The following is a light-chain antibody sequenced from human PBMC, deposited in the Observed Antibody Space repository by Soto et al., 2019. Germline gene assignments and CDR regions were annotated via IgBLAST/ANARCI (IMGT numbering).Light chain of an antibody. CDR1: QNIDNY. CDR3: QESYISPAVS. J-gene: IGKJ4*01. CDR2: ATS. V-gene: IGKV1-39*01. Sequence: DIQMTQSPSSLSASLGDRVTITCRASQNIDNYLNLYQQKPGKAPKLLIYATSTLQSGVPSRFSGSGSGTEFTLTISSLQAEDFATYFWQESYISPAVSFGGGTKVEIK.